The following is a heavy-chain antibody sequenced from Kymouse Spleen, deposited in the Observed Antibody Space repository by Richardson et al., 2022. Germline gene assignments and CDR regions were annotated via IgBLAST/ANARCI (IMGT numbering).Heavy chain of an antibody. D-gene: IGHD6-6*01. V-gene: IGHV3-73*02. J-gene: IGHJ5*02. CDR3: TRQEYSSSYNWFDP. CDR1: GFTFSGSA. Sequence: EVQLVESGGGLVQPGGSLKLSCAASGFTFSGSAMHWVRQASGKGLEWVGRIRSKANSYATAYAASVKGRFTISRDDSKNTAYLQMNSLKTEDTAVYYCTRQEYSSSYNWFDPWGQGTLVTVSS. CDR2: IRSKANSYAT.